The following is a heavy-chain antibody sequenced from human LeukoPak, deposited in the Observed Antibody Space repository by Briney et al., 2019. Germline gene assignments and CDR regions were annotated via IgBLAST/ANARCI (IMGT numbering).Heavy chain of an antibody. CDR1: GGSFNGYY. J-gene: IGHJ6*03. V-gene: IGHV4-34*01. CDR3: ARVFVVVPAAYYYYYYYMDV. Sequence: SETLSLTCAVYGGSFNGYYWSWIRQPPGKGLEWIGEINHSGSTNYNPSLKSRVTISVDTSKNQFSLKLSSVTAADTAVYYCARVFVVVPAAYYYYYYYMDVWGKGTTVTISS. D-gene: IGHD2-2*01. CDR2: INHSGST.